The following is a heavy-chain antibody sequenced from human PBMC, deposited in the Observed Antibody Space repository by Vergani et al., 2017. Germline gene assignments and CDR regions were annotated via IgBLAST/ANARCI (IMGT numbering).Heavy chain of an antibody. D-gene: IGHD5-12*01. CDR2: ISGSGGST. Sequence: EVQLLESGGDLVQPGGSLRLSCAASGFTFNHYAMNWVRQAPGKGLEWVSGISGSGGSTYYAGSVKGRFTISRDSSKNTLYLQMNSLSAGDTAVYYCAKANPRNSGYDYLYDYPAMDVWGQGPTVPVSS. V-gene: IGHV3-23*01. CDR3: AKANPRNSGYDYLYDYPAMDV. J-gene: IGHJ6*02. CDR1: GFTFNHYA.